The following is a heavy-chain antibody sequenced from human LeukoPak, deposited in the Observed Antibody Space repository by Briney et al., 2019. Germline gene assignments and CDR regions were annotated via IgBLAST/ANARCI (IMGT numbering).Heavy chain of an antibody. CDR3: ARVESWFDP. Sequence: SETLSLTCAVYGGSFRGYYWGWIRQPPGKGLEWIGAINHSGSTNYDPSLKSRVTISVGTSKNQVSLKLSSVTAADTAVYYCARVESWFDPWGQGTLVAVSS. CDR1: GGSFRGYY. J-gene: IGHJ5*02. V-gene: IGHV4-34*01. CDR2: INHSGST.